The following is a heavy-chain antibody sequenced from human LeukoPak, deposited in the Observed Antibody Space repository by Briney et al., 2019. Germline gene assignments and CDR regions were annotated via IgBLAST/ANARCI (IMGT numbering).Heavy chain of an antibody. Sequence: GGSLRLSCAASGFTFTHYGMNWVRQAPGKGLEWVSGLTSSGASTYYADSVKGRFTISRDNSKNTVYLQINSLTAEDTAVYYCGRDSRWAQPDYWGQGTLVTVSS. CDR2: LTSSGAST. CDR3: GRDSRWAQPDY. CDR1: GFTFTHYG. V-gene: IGHV3-23*01. J-gene: IGHJ4*02. D-gene: IGHD5-24*01.